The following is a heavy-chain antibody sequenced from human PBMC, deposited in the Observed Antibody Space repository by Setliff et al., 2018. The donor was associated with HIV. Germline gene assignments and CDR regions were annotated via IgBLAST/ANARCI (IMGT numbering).Heavy chain of an antibody. J-gene: IGHJ4*02. Sequence: SETLSLTCAVYGGSLSGYYWSWIRQPPGKGLEWFGTISYTGSTYYDPSLKSRVTISLDTSKNQFFLKLSSVTAPDTAIYYCARQTWEYYDTLTGYYRSPKNFDSWGQGTLVTVSS. CDR1: GGSLSGYY. D-gene: IGHD3-9*01. CDR2: ISYTGST. V-gene: IGHV4-34*01. CDR3: ARQTWEYYDTLTGYYRSPKNFDS.